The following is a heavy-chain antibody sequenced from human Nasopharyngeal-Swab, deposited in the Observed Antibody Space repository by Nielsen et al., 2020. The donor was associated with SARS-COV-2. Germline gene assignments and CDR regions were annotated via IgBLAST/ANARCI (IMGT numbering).Heavy chain of an antibody. CDR1: GGSFSGYY. CDR2: INHSGST. V-gene: IGHV4-34*01. CDR3: ARDPYSGECDY. D-gene: IGHD5-12*01. J-gene: IGHJ4*02. Sequence: SATLSLTCAVYGGSFSGYYWSWIRQPPGTGLEWIGEINHSGSTNYNRSLKRGVTISVDTSKNQFSLKLSSVTAEDTAVYYCARDPYSGECDYWGQGTLVTVSS.